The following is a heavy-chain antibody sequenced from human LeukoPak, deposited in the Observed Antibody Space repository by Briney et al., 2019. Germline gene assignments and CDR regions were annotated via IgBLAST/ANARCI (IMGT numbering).Heavy chain of an antibody. Sequence: GGSLRLSCAASGFTFDDYGMSWVRQAPGKGLEWVSGINWNGGSTGYADSVKGRFTISRDNAKNSLYLQMNSLRAEDTALYYCARVLTYYDILTGYFYFDYWGQGTLVTVSS. CDR3: ARVLTYYDILTGYFYFDY. CDR2: INWNGGST. D-gene: IGHD3-9*01. J-gene: IGHJ4*02. CDR1: GFTFDDYG. V-gene: IGHV3-20*04.